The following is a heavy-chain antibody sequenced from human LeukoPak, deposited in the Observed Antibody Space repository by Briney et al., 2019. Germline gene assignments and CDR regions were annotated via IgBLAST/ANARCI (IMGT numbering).Heavy chain of an antibody. CDR2: IRYDGSNK. D-gene: IGHD3-22*01. Sequence: GGSLRLSRAASGFTFSSYGMHWVRQAPGKGLEWVAFIRYDGSNKYYADSVKGRFTISRDNSKNTLYLQMNSLRAEDTAVYYCAKDYYDSSGYRCGDYWGQGTLVTVSS. V-gene: IGHV3-30*02. CDR3: AKDYYDSSGYRCGDY. CDR1: GFTFSSYG. J-gene: IGHJ4*02.